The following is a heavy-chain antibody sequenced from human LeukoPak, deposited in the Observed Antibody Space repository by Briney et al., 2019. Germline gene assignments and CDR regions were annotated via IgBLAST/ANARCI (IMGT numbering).Heavy chain of an antibody. CDR3: ATGPLPPNCGGDCYWDEYFQH. D-gene: IGHD2-21*02. CDR2: IIPILGIA. Sequence: GSSVKVSCKASGGTFSSYAISWVRQAPGQGLEWMGRIIPILGIANYAQKFQGRVTITADKSTSTAYMELSSLRSEDTAVYYCATGPLPPNCGGDCYWDEYFQHWGQGTLVTVSS. J-gene: IGHJ1*01. CDR1: GGTFSSYA. V-gene: IGHV1-69*04.